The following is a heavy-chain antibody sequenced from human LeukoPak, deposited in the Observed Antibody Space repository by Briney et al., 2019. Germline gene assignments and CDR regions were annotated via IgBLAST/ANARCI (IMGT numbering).Heavy chain of an antibody. D-gene: IGHD2-8*01. CDR3: AREGEDIVLMVYATSFVDY. CDR2: INPNSGGT. J-gene: IGHJ4*02. CDR1: GYTFTSYA. Sequence: ASVRVSCKASGYTFTSYAMNWVRQAPGQGLEWMGWINPNSGGTNYAQKFQGRVTMTRDTSISTAYMELSRLRSDDTAVYYCAREGEDIVLMVYATSFVDYWGQGTLVTVSS. V-gene: IGHV1-2*02.